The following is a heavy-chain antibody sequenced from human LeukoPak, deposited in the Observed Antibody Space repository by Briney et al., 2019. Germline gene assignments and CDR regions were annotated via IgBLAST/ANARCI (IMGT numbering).Heavy chain of an antibody. D-gene: IGHD2-2*01. Sequence: GASVKVSXKASGGTFSSYTISWVRQAPGQGLEWMGRIIPILGIANYAQKFQGRVTITADKSTSTAYMELSSLRSEDMAVYYCARLGYCSSTSCLDYWGQGTLVTVSS. V-gene: IGHV1-69*02. CDR3: ARLGYCSSTSCLDY. CDR1: GGTFSSYT. CDR2: IIPILGIA. J-gene: IGHJ4*02.